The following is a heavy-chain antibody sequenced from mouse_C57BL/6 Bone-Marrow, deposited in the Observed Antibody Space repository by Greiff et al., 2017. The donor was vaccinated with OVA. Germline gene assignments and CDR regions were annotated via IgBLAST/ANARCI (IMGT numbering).Heavy chain of an antibody. CDR3: ASHDYDASAWFAY. D-gene: IGHD2-4*01. CDR2: ISSGSSTI. Sequence: EVMLVESGGGLVKPGGSLKLSCAASGFTFSDYGMHWVRQAPEKGLEWVAYISSGSSTIYYADTVKGRFTISSDNAKNTLFLQMTSLRSEDTAMYYCASHDYDASAWFAYWGQGTLVTVSA. J-gene: IGHJ3*01. V-gene: IGHV5-17*01. CDR1: GFTFSDYG.